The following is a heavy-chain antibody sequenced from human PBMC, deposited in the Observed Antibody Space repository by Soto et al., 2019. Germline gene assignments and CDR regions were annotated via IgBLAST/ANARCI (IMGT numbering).Heavy chain of an antibody. D-gene: IGHD3-10*01. J-gene: IGHJ4*02. CDR3: ARLYVTNSGTYGDY. V-gene: IGHV5-51*01. Sequence: GESLKISCKGSGYSFATHWIGWVRQVPGKGLEWMGIIYPSDSDTKYSPSFQGQVTISADKSITTAFLQWNSLKASDTAVYFCARLYVTNSGTYGDYWGQGTLVTVSS. CDR2: IYPSDSDT. CDR1: GYSFATHW.